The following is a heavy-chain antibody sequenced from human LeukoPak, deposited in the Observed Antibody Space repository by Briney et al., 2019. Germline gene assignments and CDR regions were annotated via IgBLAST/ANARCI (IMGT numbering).Heavy chain of an antibody. CDR3: ARSYYYESSGYYYFDY. CDR1: GFTVSSNY. D-gene: IGHD3-22*01. V-gene: IGHV3-53*01. J-gene: IGHJ4*02. Sequence: GGSLRLSCAASGFTVSSNYMSWVRQAPGKGLEWVSTIYSVGSTYYADSVKGRFTISRGNSKNTLYLQMNSLRAEDTAVYYCARSYYYESSGYYYFDYWGQGTLVTVSS. CDR2: IYSVGST.